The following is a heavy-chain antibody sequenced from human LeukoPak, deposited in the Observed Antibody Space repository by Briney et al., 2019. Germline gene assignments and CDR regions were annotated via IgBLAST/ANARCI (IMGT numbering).Heavy chain of an antibody. CDR2: VYYTGNT. CDR1: GGSISIGGYY. V-gene: IGHV4-31*02. CDR3: ARDVRGYGTFVY. J-gene: IGHJ4*02. D-gene: IGHD5-12*01. Sequence: SETLSLTCTVSGGSISIGGYYGSWIRQLPGKGLEWIGYVYYTGNTYENPSLKSRVSMSIETSKRQFSLKLSSVTAADTAVYYCARDVRGYGTFVYWGQGALVTVSS.